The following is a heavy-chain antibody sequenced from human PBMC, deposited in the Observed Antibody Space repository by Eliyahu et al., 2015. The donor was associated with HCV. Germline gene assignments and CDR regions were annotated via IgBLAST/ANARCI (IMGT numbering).Heavy chain of an antibody. D-gene: IGHD3-22*01. J-gene: IGHJ3*02. CDR3: ARGGGYLHDTFDI. Sequence: EVQLVESGGDLVQPGGSLRLSXAASGFTFSSYWMHWVRQAPGKGLVWVSRIDSDGSTTTYADSVKGRFTISRDNAKNTLYLQMNSLRAEDTALYYCARGGGYLHDTFDIWGQGTMVTVSS. V-gene: IGHV3-74*03. CDR2: IDSDGSTT. CDR1: GFTFSSYW.